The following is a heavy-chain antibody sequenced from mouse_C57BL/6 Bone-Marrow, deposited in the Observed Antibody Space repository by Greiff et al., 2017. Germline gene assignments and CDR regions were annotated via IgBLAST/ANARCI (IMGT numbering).Heavy chain of an antibody. V-gene: IGHV1-77*01. CDR1: GYTFTDYY. CDR3: ARRGAMDY. CDR2: IGPGSGST. J-gene: IGHJ4*01. Sequence: VQLVESGAELVKPGASVKISCKASGYTFTDYYITWVKQRPGQGLEWIGKIGPGSGSTYYNEKFKGQGTLTTDKSSSTAYMQLSSLTSEESAVYYCARRGAMDYWGQGTSVTVSS.